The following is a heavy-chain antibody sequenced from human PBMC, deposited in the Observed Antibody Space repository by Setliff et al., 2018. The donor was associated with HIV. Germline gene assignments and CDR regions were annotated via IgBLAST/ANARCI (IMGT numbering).Heavy chain of an antibody. D-gene: IGHD2-2*01. CDR1: GYTFSSYD. V-gene: IGHV1-8*02. CDR2: MNPNSGNT. Sequence: ASVKVSCKASGYTFSSYDINWVRQATGQGLEWMGWMNPNSGNTGYAQKFQGRVTMTRDTSIGTAYMEPSSLRSEDTAVYYCARWVPYCTSTDCHRWLYYYMDVWGKGTTVTVSS. J-gene: IGHJ6*03. CDR3: ARWVPYCTSTDCHRWLYYYMDV.